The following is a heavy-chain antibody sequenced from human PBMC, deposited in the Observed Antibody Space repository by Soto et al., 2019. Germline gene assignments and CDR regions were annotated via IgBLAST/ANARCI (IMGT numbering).Heavy chain of an antibody. CDR2: IFYGGNT. J-gene: IGHJ4*02. CDR3: VRDTSLYYFVN. CDR1: GDSTRSGYY. Sequence: QVQLQESGPGIVKTSQTLSLTCTVSGDSTRSGYYWTWIRQYPGKGLEWIGCIFYGGNTFYNPSLKSRVSISPGPSETQFSLRLNSVTAADTAVYYCVRDTSLYYFVNWGQGTLVTVSS. V-gene: IGHV4-31*03.